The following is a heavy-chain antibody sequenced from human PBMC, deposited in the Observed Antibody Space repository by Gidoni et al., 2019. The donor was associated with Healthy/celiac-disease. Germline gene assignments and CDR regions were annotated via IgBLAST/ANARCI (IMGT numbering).Heavy chain of an antibody. D-gene: IGHD2-15*01. CDR2: ISYDGSNK. V-gene: IGHV3-30-3*01. Sequence: QVQLVESGGGVVQPGRSLRLPCAASGFTFSSYARHWVRQAPGKGLEWVAIISYDGSNKYYADSVKGRFTISRDNSKSTLYLQMNSLRAEDTAVYYCARGSRGGYCSGGSCYSDWFDPWDQGTLVTVSS. CDR3: ARGSRGGYCSGGSCYSDWFDP. CDR1: GFTFSSYA. J-gene: IGHJ5*02.